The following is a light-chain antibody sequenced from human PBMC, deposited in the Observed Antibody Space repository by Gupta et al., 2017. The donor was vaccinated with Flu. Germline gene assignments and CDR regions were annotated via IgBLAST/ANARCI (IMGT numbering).Light chain of an antibody. V-gene: IGKV3-11*01. CDR3: QQRSNWHGLT. CDR2: EAS. J-gene: IGKJ4*01. Sequence: ATLSLSPGEGATLSGRASQSVSSYLSWYQQKPGQAPRLLIYEASNRATGIPARFSGSGSGTDFTLTISSLEPEDFAVYYCQQRSNWHGLTFGGGTKVEIK. CDR1: QSVSSY.